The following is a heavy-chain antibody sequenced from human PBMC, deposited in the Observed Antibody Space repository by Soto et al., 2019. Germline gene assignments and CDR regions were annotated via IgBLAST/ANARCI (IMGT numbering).Heavy chain of an antibody. CDR2: ISSSSSYT. CDR3: ARNYDSSGYSPGY. J-gene: IGHJ4*02. D-gene: IGHD3-22*01. V-gene: IGHV3-11*06. Sequence: LRLSCAASGFTFSDYYMSWIRQAPGKGLEWVSYISSSSSYTNYADSVKGRFTISRDNAKNSLYLQMNSLRAEDTAVYYCARNYDSSGYSPGYWGQGTLVTVSS. CDR1: GFTFSDYY.